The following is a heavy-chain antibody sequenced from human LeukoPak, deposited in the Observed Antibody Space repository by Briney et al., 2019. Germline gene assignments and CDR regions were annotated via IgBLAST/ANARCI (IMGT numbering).Heavy chain of an antibody. J-gene: IGHJ4*02. CDR2: INHSGST. CDR1: GGSFSGYY. CDR3: ARGPGSIAVAGTGDYFDY. V-gene: IGHV4-34*01. D-gene: IGHD6-19*01. Sequence: SETLSLTCAVYGGSFSGYYWSWIRQPPGKGLEWIGEINHSGSTNYNPSLKSRVTISVDTSKNQFSLKLSSVTAADTAVYYCARGPGSIAVAGTGDYFDYWGQGTLVTVSS.